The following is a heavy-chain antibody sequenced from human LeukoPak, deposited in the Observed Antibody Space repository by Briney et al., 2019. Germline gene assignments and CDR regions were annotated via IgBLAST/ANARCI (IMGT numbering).Heavy chain of an antibody. Sequence: GGSLRLSCAASGFIFTKYWMHWFRQVPGKGLVWVSHVNSDGSATSYADSVKGRFTISRDNAKNTVYLHMNSLRVEDTAVYYCTSFYETNWGQGTLVTVSS. CDR3: TSFYETN. CDR2: VNSDGSAT. D-gene: IGHD2/OR15-2a*01. CDR1: GFIFTKYW. V-gene: IGHV3-74*01. J-gene: IGHJ4*02.